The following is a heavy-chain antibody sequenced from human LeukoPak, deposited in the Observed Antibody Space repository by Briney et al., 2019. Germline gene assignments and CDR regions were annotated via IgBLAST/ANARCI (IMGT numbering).Heavy chain of an antibody. J-gene: IGHJ4*02. CDR2: IYYGGRT. Sequence: SETLSLTCTVSGGSISSSNYYWGWIRQPPGQGLEWIGSIYYGGRTYYNPSLTGRVTIFGDTSKNQLSLKLTSVTAADTAVYYCARPFFGDYYDSSGYYGNDYWGQGTLVTVSS. V-gene: IGHV4-39*01. CDR3: ARPFFGDYYDSSGYYGNDY. CDR1: GGSISSSNYY. D-gene: IGHD3-22*01.